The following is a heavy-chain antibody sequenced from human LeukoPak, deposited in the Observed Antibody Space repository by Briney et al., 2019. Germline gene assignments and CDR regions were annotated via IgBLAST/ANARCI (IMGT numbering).Heavy chain of an antibody. J-gene: IGHJ3*02. CDR1: GYTFTSYD. CDR2: MNPNSGNT. D-gene: IGHD1-1*01. CDR3: ARDFSKRHSDAFDI. V-gene: IGHV1-8*01. Sequence: GASVKVSCKASGYTFTSYDINWVRQATGQGLEWMGWMNPNSGNTGYAQKFQGRVTMTRNTSISTAYMELSSLRSEDTAVYYCARDFSKRHSDAFDIWGQGTMVTVSS.